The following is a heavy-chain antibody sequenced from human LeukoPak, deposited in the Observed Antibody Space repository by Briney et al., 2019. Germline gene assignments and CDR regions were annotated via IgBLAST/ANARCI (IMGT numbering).Heavy chain of an antibody. V-gene: IGHV4-39*07. CDR3: ARDGRGIRGSPDVFDT. CDR1: RGSISSSNYY. Sequence: SETLSLTCIVSRGSISSSNYYWGWFRQPPGKGLEWIGSIFYGATTYYNPSLKSRVTMSIYTSKNQFSLKLSSMTAADPAVYFCARDGRGIRGSPDVFDTGAKGTRVTVS. CDR2: IFYGATT. D-gene: IGHD2-15*01. J-gene: IGHJ3*02.